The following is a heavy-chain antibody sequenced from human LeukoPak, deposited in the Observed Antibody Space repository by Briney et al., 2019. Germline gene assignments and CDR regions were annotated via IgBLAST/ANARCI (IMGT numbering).Heavy chain of an antibody. D-gene: IGHD2-21*02. Sequence: ASVKVSCKASGYSFIRYHIHWVRQAPGQGLEWMGVLKLYDGSISHAQKFQGRVTMTEDTSTDTAYMELSSLRSEDTAVYYCADLPLKYCGGDCYSPRGSWGQGTLVTVSS. J-gene: IGHJ4*02. CDR2: LKLYDGSI. CDR3: ADLPLKYCGGDCYSPRGS. CDR1: GYSFIRYH. V-gene: IGHV1-46*01.